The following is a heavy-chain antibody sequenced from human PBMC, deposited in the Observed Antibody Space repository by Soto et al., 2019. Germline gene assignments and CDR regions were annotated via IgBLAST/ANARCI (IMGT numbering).Heavy chain of an antibody. Sequence: VQLLQSGGGLVQPGGSLRLSCAASGFTFGAYAMTWVRQVPGKGLEWISTLTASGGNTNHAESVKGRFTVSRDNAKDTVFLEMHSLRAEDTGIYYCAKGPGSRGLDYWGQGSLVTVSS. D-gene: IGHD3-10*01. CDR3: AKGPGSRGLDY. V-gene: IGHV3-23*01. CDR2: LTASGGNT. CDR1: GFTFGAYA. J-gene: IGHJ4*02.